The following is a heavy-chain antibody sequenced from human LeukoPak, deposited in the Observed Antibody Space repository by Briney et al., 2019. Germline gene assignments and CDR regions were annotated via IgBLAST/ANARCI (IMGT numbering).Heavy chain of an antibody. J-gene: IGHJ6*02. D-gene: IGHD3-10*01. V-gene: IGHV1-69*13. CDR2: IIPIFGTA. Sequence: SVKVSCKASGGTFSSYAISWVRQAPGQGLEWMGGIIPIFGTANYAQKFQGRVTITADESTSTAYMELSSLRSEDTAVYYCAKRRGVIISYGMDVWGQGTTVTVSS. CDR3: AKRRGVIISYGMDV. CDR1: GGTFSSYA.